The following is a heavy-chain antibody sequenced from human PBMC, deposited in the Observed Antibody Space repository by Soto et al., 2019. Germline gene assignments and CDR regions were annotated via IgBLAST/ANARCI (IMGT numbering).Heavy chain of an antibody. J-gene: IGHJ4*02. V-gene: IGHV1-69*13. D-gene: IGHD6-6*01. CDR1: GGTFSSYA. CDR2: IIPIFGTA. CDR3: ARSGIAARRGGDY. Sequence: ASVKVSCKASGGTFSSYAISWVRQAPGQGLEWMGGIIPIFGTANYAQKFQGRVTITADESTSTAYMELSSLRSEDTAVYYCARSGIAARRGGDYWGQGTLVTVSS.